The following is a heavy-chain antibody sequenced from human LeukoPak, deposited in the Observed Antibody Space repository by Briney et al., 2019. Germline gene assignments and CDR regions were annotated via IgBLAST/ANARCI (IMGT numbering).Heavy chain of an antibody. D-gene: IGHD3-3*01. CDR2: TSYSATT. V-gene: IGHV4-39*07. CDR3: ARIGVRSLLIFGVFDY. CDR1: GASISSTSYY. Sequence: SETLSLTCSVSGASISSTSYYWGWIRRPPGKGLEWIGSTSYSATTFYSPSLESPVTISAYTSKNQSSLKLRSVTAPDTAVYYWARIGVRSLLIFGVFDYWGQGIRVTVSS. J-gene: IGHJ4*02.